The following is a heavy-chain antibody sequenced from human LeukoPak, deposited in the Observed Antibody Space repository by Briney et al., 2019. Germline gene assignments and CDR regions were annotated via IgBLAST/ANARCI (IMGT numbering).Heavy chain of an antibody. D-gene: IGHD1-26*01. Sequence: GGSLRLSCAASGFTFSSYSMNWVRQAPGKGLEWVSSISSSSSYIYYADSVKGRFTISRDNAKNTLYLQMNSLRAEDTAVYYCARELYSGSYILSYWGQGTLVTVSS. J-gene: IGHJ4*02. CDR1: GFTFSSYS. V-gene: IGHV3-21*01. CDR3: ARELYSGSYILSY. CDR2: ISSSSSYI.